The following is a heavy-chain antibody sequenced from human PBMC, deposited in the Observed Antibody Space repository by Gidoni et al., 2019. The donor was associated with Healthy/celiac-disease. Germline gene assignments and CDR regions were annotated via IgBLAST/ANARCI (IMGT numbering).Heavy chain of an antibody. CDR3: ARDREYSSGWYPIDY. V-gene: IGHV1-2*02. CDR2: INPNSGGT. CDR1: GYTFTGYY. D-gene: IGHD6-19*01. J-gene: IGHJ4*02. Sequence: QVQLVQSGAEVKKPGASVKVSCTASGYTFTGYYMHWVRQAPGQGLEWMGWINPNSGGTNYAQKFQGRVTMTRDTSISTAYMELSRLRSDDTAVYYCARDREYSSGWYPIDYWGQGTLVTVSS.